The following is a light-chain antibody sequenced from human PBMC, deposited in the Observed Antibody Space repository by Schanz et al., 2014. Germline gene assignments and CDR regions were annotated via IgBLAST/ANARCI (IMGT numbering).Light chain of an antibody. CDR3: ALYMGSGIWV. V-gene: IGLV8-61*01. CDR1: SGSVSSNYD. CDR2: STN. J-gene: IGLJ3*02. Sequence: QTVVTQEPAFSVSPGGTVTLTCGLSSGSVSSNYDPSWYQQTPGQAPRTLIYSTNTRSSGVPDRFSGSILGNKAALTITGAQADDESEYYCALYMGSGIWVFGGGTKLTVL.